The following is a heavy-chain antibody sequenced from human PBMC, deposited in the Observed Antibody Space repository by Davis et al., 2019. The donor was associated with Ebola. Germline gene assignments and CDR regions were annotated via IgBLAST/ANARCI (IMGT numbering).Heavy chain of an antibody. V-gene: IGHV1-2*02. CDR1: GFTFIDYH. D-gene: IGHD3-16*01. J-gene: IGHJ4*02. CDR2: ISLNSGST. CDR3: ARDDKVMHFDY. Sequence: ASVKVSCKASGFTFIDYHMHWVRQAPGQGPEWMGWISLNSGSTKYSHKFQGRVTMTRDTSINTAHMDLSGLRSDDTAVYYCARDDKVMHFDYWGQGTLVTVSS.